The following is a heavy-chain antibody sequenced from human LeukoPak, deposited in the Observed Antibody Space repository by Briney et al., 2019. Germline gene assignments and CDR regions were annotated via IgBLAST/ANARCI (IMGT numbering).Heavy chain of an antibody. CDR3: ARLSYCSGTSCSNGVYFDY. CDR1: GYSISSGYY. J-gene: IGHJ4*02. D-gene: IGHD2-2*01. Sequence: PSETLSLTCAVSGYSISSGYYWGWIRQPPGKGLEWIGSIYHSGSTYYNPSLKSRVTISVDTSKNQFSLKLSSVTAADTAVYYCARLSYCSGTSCSNGVYFDYWGQGTLVTVSS. CDR2: IYHSGST. V-gene: IGHV4-38-2*01.